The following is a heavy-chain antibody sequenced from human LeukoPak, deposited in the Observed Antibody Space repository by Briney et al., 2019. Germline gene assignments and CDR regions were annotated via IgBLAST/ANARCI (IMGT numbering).Heavy chain of an antibody. CDR1: GGTFSSFA. CDR2: IIPILGIP. D-gene: IGHD2-8*01. CDR3: ARESNPIYCTNGVCPIGS. V-gene: IGHV1-69*04. Sequence: SVKVSCKASGGTFSSFAVSWVRQAPGQGLEWMGRIIPILGIPNYAHKFQGSVTLTADESTNTAYMELSSLRSEDTAVYYCARESNPIYCTNGVCPIGSWGQGTLVIVSS. J-gene: IGHJ1*01.